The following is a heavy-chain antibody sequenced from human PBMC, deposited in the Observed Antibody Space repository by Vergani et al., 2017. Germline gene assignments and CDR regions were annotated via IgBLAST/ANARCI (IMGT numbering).Heavy chain of an antibody. CDR1: GFTLSNYD. J-gene: IGHJ4*02. CDR2: IQFDGSNQ. CDR3: AKHCRGWGSDY. V-gene: IGHV3-30*02. D-gene: IGHD1-26*01. Sequence: QVQLVESGGGVVQRGGSLRLSCATSGFTLSNYDMQWIRQGPGKGLEFVAFIQFDGSNQYYADSVKGRFTLSRDFSKNTRYLQMNSLRTDDTATYYCAKHCRGWGSDYWGQGAQVIVAS.